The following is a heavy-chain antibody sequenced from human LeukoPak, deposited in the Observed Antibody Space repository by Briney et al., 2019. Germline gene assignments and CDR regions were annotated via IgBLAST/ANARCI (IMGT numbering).Heavy chain of an antibody. Sequence: GGSLRLSCAASGFTLSNYDMNWVRQAPGKGLEWVSSITGGGGSTFYADSVKGRFTISRDSSKNTMYLQMNSLRAEDTAVYYCAEDGSTSWYYQHWGQGTLVTVSS. CDR3: AEDGSTSWYYQH. J-gene: IGHJ1*01. V-gene: IGHV3-23*01. CDR2: ITGGGGST. CDR1: GFTLSNYD. D-gene: IGHD2-2*01.